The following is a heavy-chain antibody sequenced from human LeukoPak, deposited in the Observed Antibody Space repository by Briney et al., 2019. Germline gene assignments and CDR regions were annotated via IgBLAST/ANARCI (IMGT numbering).Heavy chain of an antibody. Sequence: SVKVSCKASGGTFSSYAISWVRQAPGQGLEWMGRIIPILGIANYAQKFQGRVTITADKSTSTAYMELSSLRSEDTAVYYCARASASIRIAAAGTFAYWGQGTPVTVSS. D-gene: IGHD6-13*01. CDR3: ARASASIRIAAAGTFAY. CDR1: GGTFSSYA. CDR2: IIPILGIA. J-gene: IGHJ4*02. V-gene: IGHV1-69*04.